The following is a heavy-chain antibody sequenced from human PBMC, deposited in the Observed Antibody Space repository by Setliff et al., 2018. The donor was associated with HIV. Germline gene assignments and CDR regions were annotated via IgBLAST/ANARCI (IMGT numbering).Heavy chain of an antibody. Sequence: PAETLSLTCAVSGYSISTADYWGWIRQRTGKGREWSGSVYHSGTTYYNQSLKSRVTISVDRSNNQFSLKVTSVTAADTALYYCMRGRSITIFGVAYFDFWGQGTQVTVSS. CDR3: MRGRSITIFGVAYFDF. J-gene: IGHJ4*02. D-gene: IGHD3-3*01. CDR2: VYHSGTT. V-gene: IGHV4-38-2*01. CDR1: GYSISTADY.